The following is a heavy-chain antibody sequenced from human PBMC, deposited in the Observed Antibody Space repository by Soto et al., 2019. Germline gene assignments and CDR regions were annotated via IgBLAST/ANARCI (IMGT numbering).Heavy chain of an antibody. V-gene: IGHV1-69*13. CDR3: ARERHSGYDFDY. D-gene: IGHD5-12*01. J-gene: IGHJ4*02. CDR2: IIPIFGTA. Sequence: SVKVSCKASGCTFSSYAISWVRQAPGQGLEWMGGIIPIFGTANYAQKFQGRVTITADESTSTAYMELSSLRSEDTAVYYCARERHSGYDFDYWGQGTLVTVSS. CDR1: GCTFSSYA.